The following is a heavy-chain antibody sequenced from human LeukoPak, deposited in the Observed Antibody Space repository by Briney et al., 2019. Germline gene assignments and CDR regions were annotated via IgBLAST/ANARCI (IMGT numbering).Heavy chain of an antibody. V-gene: IGHV1-69*01. CDR2: IIPIFGTA. CDR3: ARDRIAVAGTVLDY. D-gene: IGHD6-19*01. CDR1: VGTFSSYA. J-gene: IGHJ4*02. Sequence: GSSVKVSCKASVGTFSSYAISWARQAPGQGLEWMGGIIPIFGTANYAQKFQGRVTITADESTSTAYMELSSLRSEDTAVYYCARDRIAVAGTVLDYWGQGTLVTVSS.